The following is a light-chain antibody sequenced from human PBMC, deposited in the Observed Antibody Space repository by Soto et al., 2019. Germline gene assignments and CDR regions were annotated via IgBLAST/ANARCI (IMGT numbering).Light chain of an antibody. CDR2: GNS. CDR3: QSYDSSLSGHWV. CDR1: SSNIGAGYD. V-gene: IGLV1-40*01. J-gene: IGLJ3*02. Sequence: QSVLTQPPSVSWAPGQRVTISCTGSSSNIGAGYDVHWYQQLPGTAPKLLIYGNSNRPSGVPDRFSGSKSGTSASLAITGLQAEDEADYYCQSYDSSLSGHWVFGGGTKLTVL.